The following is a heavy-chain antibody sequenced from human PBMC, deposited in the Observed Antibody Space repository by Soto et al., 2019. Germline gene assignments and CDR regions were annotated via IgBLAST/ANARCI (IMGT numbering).Heavy chain of an antibody. D-gene: IGHD6-13*01. Sequence: SETLSLTCTVSGGSISSSTYYWGWIRQPPGKGLEWIASMYYSGSNYYNRSLKSRVIISEDTSKNQFSLKLSSVTAADTAVYYCASSSSWHIIDYWGQGTRVT. CDR1: GGSISSSTYY. CDR2: MYYSGSN. CDR3: ASSSSWHIIDY. V-gene: IGHV4-39*01. J-gene: IGHJ4*02.